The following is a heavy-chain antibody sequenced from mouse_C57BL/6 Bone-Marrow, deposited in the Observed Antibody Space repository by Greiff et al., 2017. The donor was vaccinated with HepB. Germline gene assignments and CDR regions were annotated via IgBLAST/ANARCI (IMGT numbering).Heavy chain of an antibody. Sequence: QVHVKQPGAELVKPGASVKLSCKASGYTFTSYWMPWVKQRPGQGLEWIGEIDPSDSYTNYNQKFKGKATLTVDTSSSTAYMQLSSLTSEDSAVYNWARGLLDYFDYWGQGTTLTVSS. CDR3: ARGLLDYFDY. V-gene: IGHV1-50*01. CDR2: IDPSDSYT. J-gene: IGHJ2*01. CDR1: GYTFTSYW. D-gene: IGHD1-1*01.